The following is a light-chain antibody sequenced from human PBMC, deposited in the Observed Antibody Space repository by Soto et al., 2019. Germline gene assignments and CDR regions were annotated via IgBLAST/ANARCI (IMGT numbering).Light chain of an antibody. CDR2: AAS. Sequence: EIVMTQSPATLSVSPGEGATLSCRASQSVSSNLAWYQQKPGQAPRLLIYAASTMATGIPARFSGSGSGTEFTLTISSLQSEDFAVEYCQQYNNWPPLTFGGGTKVEIK. CDR1: QSVSSN. J-gene: IGKJ4*01. CDR3: QQYNNWPPLT. V-gene: IGKV3-15*01.